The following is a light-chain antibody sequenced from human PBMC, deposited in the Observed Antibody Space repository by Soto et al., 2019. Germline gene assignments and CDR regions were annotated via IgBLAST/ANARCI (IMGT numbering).Light chain of an antibody. J-gene: IGKJ4*01. CDR2: DAS. V-gene: IGKV1-5*01. CDR3: QQYQTYPVT. CDR1: QHINNY. Sequence: DIEMTQSPSTLSAFVTDRVTITCRASQHINNYLAWYQQKPGKAPKVLIYDASTLESGVPLRFSGRGSGTEYTLTISSLQHEDFETYYCQQYQTYPVTFGGGTKVDIK.